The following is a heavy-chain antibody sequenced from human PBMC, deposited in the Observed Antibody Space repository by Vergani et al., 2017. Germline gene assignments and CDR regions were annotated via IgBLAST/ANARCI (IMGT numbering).Heavy chain of an antibody. CDR3: ARSGYCAHGVCYMTYYYYMDV. Sequence: EVQLVESGGGLVQPGGSLRLSCVASGFNFSTYNMNWVRQAPGKGLEWVSSVTSNSRSQSYADSVKGRFTISRDSGKNSLFLQMNNLRAADTAVYYCARSGYCAHGVCYMTYYYYMDVWGKGTAVTVSS. J-gene: IGHJ6*03. CDR2: VTSNSRSQ. D-gene: IGHD2-8*01. V-gene: IGHV3-48*01. CDR1: GFNFSTYN.